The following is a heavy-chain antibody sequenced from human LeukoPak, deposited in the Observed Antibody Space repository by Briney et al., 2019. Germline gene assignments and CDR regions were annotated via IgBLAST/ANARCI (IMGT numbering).Heavy chain of an antibody. CDR3: ARVGGDYCSGGSCPRSSVDY. CDR2: FDPEDGET. Sequence: ASVKVSCKVSGYTLTELSMHWVRQAPGKGLEWMGGFDPEDGETIYAQKFQGRVTITRDTSASTAYMELSSLRSEDTAVYYCARVGGDYCSGGSCPRSSVDYWGQGTLVTVSS. D-gene: IGHD2-15*01. J-gene: IGHJ4*02. CDR1: GYTLTELS. V-gene: IGHV1-24*01.